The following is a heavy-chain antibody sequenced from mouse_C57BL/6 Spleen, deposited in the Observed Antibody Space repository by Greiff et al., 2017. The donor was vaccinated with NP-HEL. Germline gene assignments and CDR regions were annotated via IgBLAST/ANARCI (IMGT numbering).Heavy chain of an antibody. CDR2: IHPNSGST. V-gene: IGHV1-64*01. CDR1: GYTFTSYW. J-gene: IGHJ2*01. D-gene: IGHD1-1*01. CDR3: ASKLITTVDY. Sequence: QVQLQQPGAELVKPGASVKLSCKASGYTFTSYWMHWVKQRPGQGLEWIGMIHPNSGSTNYNEKFKGKATLTVDKSSSTAYMQLSSLTSEDSAVYYCASKLITTVDYWGQGTTLTVSS.